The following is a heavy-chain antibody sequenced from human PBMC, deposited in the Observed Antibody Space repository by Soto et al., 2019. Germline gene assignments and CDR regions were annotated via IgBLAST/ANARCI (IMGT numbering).Heavy chain of an antibody. Sequence: GGSLRLSCAASGFTFSSYAMSWVRQAPGKGLEWVSGISGSGGNTYYADSVKGRFTISRDNSKNTLCLQMNSLRAEDTAVYYCAKDRRGDIVATIDAFDIWGQGTMVTVSS. D-gene: IGHD5-12*01. V-gene: IGHV3-23*01. CDR2: ISGSGGNT. CDR3: AKDRRGDIVATIDAFDI. CDR1: GFTFSSYA. J-gene: IGHJ3*02.